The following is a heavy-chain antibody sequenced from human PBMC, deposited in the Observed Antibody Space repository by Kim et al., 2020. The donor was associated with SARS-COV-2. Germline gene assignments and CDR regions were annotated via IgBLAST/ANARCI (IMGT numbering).Heavy chain of an antibody. J-gene: IGHJ4*02. CDR2: ISAYNGNK. D-gene: IGHD1-7*01. CDR3: ARSFDWNYRYYFDY. CDR1: GYTFTSYG. V-gene: IGHV1-18*04. Sequence: ASVKVSCKASGYTFTSYGISWVRQAPGQGLEWMGWISAYNGNKNYAQKLQGRVTMTTDTSTSTAYMELRSLRSDDTAVYYCARSFDWNYRYYFDYWGQGTLVTVSS.